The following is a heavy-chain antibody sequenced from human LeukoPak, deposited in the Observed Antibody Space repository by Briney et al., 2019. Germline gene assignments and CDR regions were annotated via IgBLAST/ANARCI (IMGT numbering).Heavy chain of an antibody. CDR2: ISWNSGSI. V-gene: IGHV3-9*01. Sequence: PGGSLRLSCAASGFTFSSYAMHWVRQAPGKGLEWVSGISWNSGSIGYADSVKGRFTISRDNAKNSLYLQMNSLRAEDTALYYCAKDKGSRLTNWFDPWGQGTLVTVSS. J-gene: IGHJ5*02. CDR1: GFTFSSYA. CDR3: AKDKGSRLTNWFDP. D-gene: IGHD6-13*01.